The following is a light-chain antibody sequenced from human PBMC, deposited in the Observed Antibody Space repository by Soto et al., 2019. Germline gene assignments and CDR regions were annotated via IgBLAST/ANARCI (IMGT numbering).Light chain of an antibody. CDR1: QSIGTW. J-gene: IGKJ1*01. CDR2: DVS. V-gene: IGKV1-5*01. Sequence: DIKMNQSPSALSASEGDRVTFTCRASQSIGTWVAWYQQKPGEAPKFLIYDVSTLDSGVPSRFSGSGSGTEFTLTISGLQPDDFATYYCQQYSSFSWPFGQGTMV. CDR3: QQYSSFSWP.